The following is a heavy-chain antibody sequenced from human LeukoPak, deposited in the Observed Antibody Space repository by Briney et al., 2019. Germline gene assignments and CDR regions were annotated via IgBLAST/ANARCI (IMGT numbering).Heavy chain of an antibody. J-gene: IGHJ4*02. CDR1: GGSISSGDYY. V-gene: IGHV4-30-4*01. D-gene: IGHD3-10*01. Sequence: SETLSLTCTVSGGSISSGDYYWSWIRQPPGKGLDWIGYIYYSGSTYYNPSLKSRVTISVDTSKNQFSLKLSSVTAADTAVYYCASPPRRGSRPSYWGQGTLVTVSS. CDR2: IYYSGST. CDR3: ASPPRRGSRPSY.